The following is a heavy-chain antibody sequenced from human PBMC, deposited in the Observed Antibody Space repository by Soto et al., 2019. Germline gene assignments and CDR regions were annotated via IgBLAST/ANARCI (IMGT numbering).Heavy chain of an antibody. D-gene: IGHD3-10*01. J-gene: IGHJ4*02. V-gene: IGHV3-30-3*01. CDR2: ISYDGSNK. CDR3: ARGLLWFGEYSSPTDY. Sequence: QVQLVESGGGVVQPGRSLRLSCAASGFTFSSYAMHWVRQAPGKGLEWVAVISYDGSNKYYADSVKGRFTISRDNSKNTLYLQMNSLRAEDTAVYYCARGLLWFGEYSSPTDYWGQGTLVTPSS. CDR1: GFTFSSYA.